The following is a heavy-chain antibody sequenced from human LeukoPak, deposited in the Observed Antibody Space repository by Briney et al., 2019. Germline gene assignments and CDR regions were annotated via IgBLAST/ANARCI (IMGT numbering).Heavy chain of an antibody. CDR1: GGSFSGYY. CDR2: INHSGST. CDR3: ARRNYDILTGDDAFDI. D-gene: IGHD3-9*01. V-gene: IGHV4-34*01. Sequence: SETLSLTCAVYGGSFSGYYWSWIRQPPGKGLEWIGEINHSGSTNYNPSLKSRVTISVDTSKNQFSLKLSSVTAADSAVYYCARRNYDILTGDDAFDIWGQGTMVTVSS. J-gene: IGHJ3*02.